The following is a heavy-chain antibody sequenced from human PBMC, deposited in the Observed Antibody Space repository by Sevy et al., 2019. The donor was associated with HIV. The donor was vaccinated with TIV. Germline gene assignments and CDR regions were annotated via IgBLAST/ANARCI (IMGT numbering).Heavy chain of an antibody. Sequence: GGSLRLSCAASGFTFISYWMSWVRQAPGKGLEWVASIKKDGSETYYVDSVKGRFTISRDNVQNSLFLQMSSLGAEDMAVYYCARLEYDYWSGYRPAFDSWGQGALVTVSS. D-gene: IGHD3-3*01. CDR1: GFTFISYW. CDR2: IKKDGSET. V-gene: IGHV3-7*01. J-gene: IGHJ4*02. CDR3: ARLEYDYWSGYRPAFDS.